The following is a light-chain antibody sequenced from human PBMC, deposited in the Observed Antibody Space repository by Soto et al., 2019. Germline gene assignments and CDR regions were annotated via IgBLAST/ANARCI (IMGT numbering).Light chain of an antibody. CDR1: SSDVGGYNY. Sequence: QSALTQPPSASGSPGQSVTISCTGTSSDVGGYNYVSWYQQHPGKAPKLMIYEVSKRPSGVPDRFSGSKSGNTASLTVSGLQAEDEDYSYCGSYAGSNNWVVFGGGTKLTVL. J-gene: IGLJ2*01. CDR2: EVS. V-gene: IGLV2-8*01. CDR3: GSYAGSNNWVV.